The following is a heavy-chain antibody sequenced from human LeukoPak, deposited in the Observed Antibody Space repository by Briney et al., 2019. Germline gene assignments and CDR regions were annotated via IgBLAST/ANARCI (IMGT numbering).Heavy chain of an antibody. CDR2: ISSGGLTI. Sequence: PGGSLRLSCVASGFTFSTYTFNWVRQAPGKGLEWLPYISSGGLTIFYADSVKGRFTISRDNTKNAIYLDMTNLRAEDTAVYYCARDFDYGDYIDFWGQGTLVAVSS. J-gene: IGHJ4*02. CDR3: ARDFDYGDYIDF. CDR1: GFTFSTYT. V-gene: IGHV3-48*04. D-gene: IGHD4/OR15-4a*01.